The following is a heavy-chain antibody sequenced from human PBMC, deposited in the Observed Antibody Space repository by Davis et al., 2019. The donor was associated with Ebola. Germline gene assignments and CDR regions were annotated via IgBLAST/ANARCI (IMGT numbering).Heavy chain of an antibody. D-gene: IGHD2-15*01. CDR1: GFTFSSYN. CDR2: IKQDGSEK. Sequence: GESLKISCAASGFTFSSYNMNWVRQAPGKGLEWVANIKQDGSEKYYVDSVKGRFTISRDNAKNSLYLQMNSLRAEDTAVYYCAREGRYCSGGSCYLPMIWGQGTLVTVSS. CDR3: AREGRYCSGGSCYLPMI. V-gene: IGHV3-7*03. J-gene: IGHJ4*02.